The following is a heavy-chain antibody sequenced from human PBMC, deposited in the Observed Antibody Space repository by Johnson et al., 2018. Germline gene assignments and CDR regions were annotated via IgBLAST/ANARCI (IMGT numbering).Heavy chain of an antibody. J-gene: IGHJ3*02. V-gene: IGHV3-7*01. CDR1: GFTFSSYW. CDR3: AREAGSNSFDI. CDR2: IKQDGSEK. Sequence: VQLVESGGGLVQPGGSLRLSCAASGFTFSSYWMSWVRQAPGKGLEWVANIKQDGSEKDNVDSVKGRFTISRDNAKNSLYLQMNSLRAEATAVYDCAREAGSNSFDIWGQGTMVTVSS. D-gene: IGHD1-7*01.